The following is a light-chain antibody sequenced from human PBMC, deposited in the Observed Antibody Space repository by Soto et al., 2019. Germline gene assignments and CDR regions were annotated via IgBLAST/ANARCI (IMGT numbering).Light chain of an antibody. V-gene: IGLV2-14*01. CDR1: SSDIGGSDY. CDR3: SSYVTSGTLV. Sequence: QSALTQAASVSGSPGQSITISCTGTSSDIGGSDYVSWYQKHPGKAPKVIIYEVSDRPSGVSDRFSGCKSGNTASLTISGLQAEDEADYYCSSYVTSGTLVFGGGTQLTVL. J-gene: IGLJ3*02. CDR2: EVS.